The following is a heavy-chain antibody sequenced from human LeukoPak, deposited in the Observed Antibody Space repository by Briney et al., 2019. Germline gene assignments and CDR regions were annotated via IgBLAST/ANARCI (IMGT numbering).Heavy chain of an antibody. Sequence: VESLKISCKGPGYSFTSYWIGWVRQMPGKGLEWMGIIYPGDSDTRYSPSFQGQVTISADKSISTAYLQWSSLKASDTAMYYCASQGDTAISAFDSWGQGTMVTVSS. D-gene: IGHD5-18*01. CDR3: ASQGDTAISAFDS. V-gene: IGHV5-51*01. CDR1: GYSFTSYW. CDR2: IYPGDSDT. J-gene: IGHJ3*02.